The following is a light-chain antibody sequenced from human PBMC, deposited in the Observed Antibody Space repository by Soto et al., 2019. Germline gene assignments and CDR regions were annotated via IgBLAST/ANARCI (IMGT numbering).Light chain of an antibody. CDR2: GAS. Sequence: EIVLTPSPSPPSLSPMERATLSRRASQSVSNNYLAWYQQKPGQDPRILIYGASNRATGIPDRFSGSGSGTDFNLTISRLEPEDFAVYYCQQYGNSTITFGQGTKVDIK. J-gene: IGKJ1*01. CDR1: QSVSNNY. V-gene: IGKV3-20*01. CDR3: QQYGNSTIT.